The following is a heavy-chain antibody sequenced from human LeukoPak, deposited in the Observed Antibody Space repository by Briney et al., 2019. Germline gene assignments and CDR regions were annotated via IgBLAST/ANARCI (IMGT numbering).Heavy chain of an antibody. CDR1: GFTLSSYW. Sequence: GESLTLSCAASGFTLSSYWMHWVRQAPGKGLVWVSRINSDGSSTSYADSVKGRFTISRDNAKNTLYLQMNSLRAEDTAVYYCARAGSGYYYYWGQGTLVTVSS. J-gene: IGHJ4*02. CDR3: ARAGSGYYYY. V-gene: IGHV3-74*01. CDR2: INSDGSST. D-gene: IGHD3-22*01.